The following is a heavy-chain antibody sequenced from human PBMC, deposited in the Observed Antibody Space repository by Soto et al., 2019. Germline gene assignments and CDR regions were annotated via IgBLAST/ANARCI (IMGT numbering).Heavy chain of an antibody. CDR2: INAGNGNT. J-gene: IGHJ5*02. CDR1: GYTFTSYA. D-gene: IGHD1-7*01. CDR3: ARCRTYNWNYWFDP. V-gene: IGHV1-3*01. Sequence: ASVKVSCKASGYTFTSYAMHWVRQAPGQRLEWMGWINAGNGNTKYSQKFQGRVTITRDTSASTAYMELSSLRSEDTAVYYCARCRTYNWNYWFDPWGQGTLVTVSS.